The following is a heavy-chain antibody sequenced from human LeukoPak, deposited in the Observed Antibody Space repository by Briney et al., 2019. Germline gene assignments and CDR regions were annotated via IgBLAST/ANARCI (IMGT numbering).Heavy chain of an antibody. CDR1: GFTFSSYE. D-gene: IGHD3-16*01. CDR3: ARGGEDYYYYYGMDV. V-gene: IGHV3-48*03. Sequence: GGSLRLSCAASGFTFSSYEMNWVRQAPGKGLEWVSYISSRGSTIYYADSVKGRFTISRDNAKNSLYLQMNSLRAEDTAVYYCARGGEDYYYYYGMDVWGQGTTVTVSS. CDR2: ISSRGSTI. J-gene: IGHJ6*02.